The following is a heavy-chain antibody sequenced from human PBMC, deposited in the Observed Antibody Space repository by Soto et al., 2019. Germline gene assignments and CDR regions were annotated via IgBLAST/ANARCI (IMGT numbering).Heavy chain of an antibody. J-gene: IGHJ2*01. CDR2: INPHTGDT. CDR1: GFPLTDFY. Sequence: QVQLVQSGAEVKKTGASVTVSCKTSGFPLTDFYIHWVRQAPGQGLEWLAWINPHTGDTNTALKFHDRVSMTRDTSINTAFMDLTRLSSDDTAVYYCAREGGAAPGARREWYLDLWGRGTLVSVSS. V-gene: IGHV1-2*02. D-gene: IGHD1-26*01. CDR3: AREGGAAPGARREWYLDL.